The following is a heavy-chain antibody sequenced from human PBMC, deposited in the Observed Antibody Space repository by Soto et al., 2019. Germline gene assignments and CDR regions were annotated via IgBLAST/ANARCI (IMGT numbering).Heavy chain of an antibody. D-gene: IGHD4-17*01. CDR2: IYHSGST. CDR3: ARAHYGDYGYGMEV. CDR1: GDTISTGGYT. J-gene: IGHJ6*02. Sequence: SETLSLTCDVSGDTISTGGYTWAWIRQPPGKGLEWIGYIYHSGSTYYNPSLKSRVTISVDRSKNQFSLKLSSVTAADTAVYYCARAHYGDYGYGMEVWGQGTTVTVSS. V-gene: IGHV4-30-2*01.